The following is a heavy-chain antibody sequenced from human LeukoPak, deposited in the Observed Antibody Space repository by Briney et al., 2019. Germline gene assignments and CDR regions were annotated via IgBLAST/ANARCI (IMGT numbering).Heavy chain of an antibody. J-gene: IGHJ4*02. V-gene: IGHV3-21*06. CDR3: ARDPRDY. CDR1: GLTLSRYS. Sequence: GGSLRLSCVASGLTLSRYSMNWVRQAPGKGLEWVSSISSSSGHIYYADSVKGRLTISRDNAENSVYLQMNSLRAEDTAVYYCARDPRDYWGQGTLVTVSS. CDR2: ISSSSGHI.